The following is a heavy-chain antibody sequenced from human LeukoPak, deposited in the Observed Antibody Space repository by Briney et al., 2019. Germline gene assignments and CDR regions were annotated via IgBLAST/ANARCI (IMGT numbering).Heavy chain of an antibody. D-gene: IGHD3-22*01. CDR1: GGSISSYY. V-gene: IGHV4-59*12. Sequence: SETLSLTCTVPGGSISSYYWSWIRQPPGKGLEWIGYIYYSGSTNYNPSLKSRVTISVDTSKNQFSLKLSSVTAADTAVYYCVRDRRYYDSSGYQRFHYWGQGMLVTVSS. CDR3: VRDRRYYDSSGYQRFHY. J-gene: IGHJ4*02. CDR2: IYYSGST.